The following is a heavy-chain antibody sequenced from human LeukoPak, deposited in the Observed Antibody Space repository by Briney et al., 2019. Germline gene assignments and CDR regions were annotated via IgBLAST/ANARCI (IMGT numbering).Heavy chain of an antibody. CDR2: ISNGGGT. CDR1: GFIFNNYG. CDR3: AKGSSGYFFDL. Sequence: GGSLRLSCAASGFIFNNYGLVWVRQAPGKGLEWVSAISNGGGTTYADFVKGRFSVSRDNSKNTLFLQMNSLRAEDTALYYCAKGSSGYFFDLWGQGTLVTVSS. D-gene: IGHD3-22*01. V-gene: IGHV3-23*01. J-gene: IGHJ4*02.